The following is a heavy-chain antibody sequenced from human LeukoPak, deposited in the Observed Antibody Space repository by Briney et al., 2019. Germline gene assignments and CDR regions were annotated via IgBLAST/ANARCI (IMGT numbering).Heavy chain of an antibody. Sequence: VASVKVSCKASGYTFTGYYMHWVRQAPGQGLEWMGWINPNSGGTNYAQKFQGRVTMTRNTSISTAYMELSSLRSEDTAVYYCARKLGYCSSTSCPLYYYYYMDVWGKGTTVTISS. D-gene: IGHD2-2*01. J-gene: IGHJ6*03. CDR1: GYTFTGYY. CDR2: INPNSGGT. CDR3: ARKLGYCSSTSCPLYYYYYMDV. V-gene: IGHV1-2*02.